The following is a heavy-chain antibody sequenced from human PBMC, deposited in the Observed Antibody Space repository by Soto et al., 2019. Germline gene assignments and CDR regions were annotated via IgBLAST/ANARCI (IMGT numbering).Heavy chain of an antibody. CDR1: GFAFSTYE. Sequence: EVQLLESGGGLVQPGGSLRLSCAVSGFAFSTYELSWVRQAPGKGLEWVSTISGSGGSTYYADSVKGRFTISRDSSKNTLYLQMNSLRAEDTAVYYCAKDGHLITMKVVQRRILYYFDYWGQGTLVTVSS. D-gene: IGHD3-22*01. V-gene: IGHV3-23*01. CDR2: ISGSGGST. J-gene: IGHJ4*02. CDR3: AKDGHLITMKVVQRRILYYFDY.